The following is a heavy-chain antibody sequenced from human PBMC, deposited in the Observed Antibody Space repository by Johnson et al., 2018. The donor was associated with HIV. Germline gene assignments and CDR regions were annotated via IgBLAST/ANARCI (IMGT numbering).Heavy chain of an antibody. V-gene: IGHV3-15*04. CDR1: GFTFSNYA. CDR2: VETKTGGGTT. J-gene: IGHJ3*02. D-gene: IGHD4-17*01. CDR3: ARDSTPWGGDYVDYAFDI. Sequence: VQLVESGGGLVQPGGSLRLSCAASGFTFSNYAMSWVRQAPGKGLEWVGRVETKTGGGTTDCAAPVKGRFAISRDNAKNSLYLQMNSLRAEDTAVYYCARDSTPWGGDYVDYAFDIWGQGTMVTVSS.